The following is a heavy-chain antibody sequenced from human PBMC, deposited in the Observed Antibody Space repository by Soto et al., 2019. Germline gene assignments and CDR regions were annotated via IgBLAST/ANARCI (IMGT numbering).Heavy chain of an antibody. D-gene: IGHD1-7*01. Sequence: DVQLLESGGGLVQPGGSLRLSCAASGFTFNSYAMTWVRQAPGKGLEWVSSIPYSGGSTYYADSVKGRFTISRDKSTYPLYLQMHSPSAEDTALYSCAKALPGELRPTCFHPWGQGTLVTVSS. V-gene: IGHV3-23*01. J-gene: IGHJ5*02. CDR2: IPYSGGST. CDR1: GFTFNSYA. CDR3: AKALPGELRPTCFHP.